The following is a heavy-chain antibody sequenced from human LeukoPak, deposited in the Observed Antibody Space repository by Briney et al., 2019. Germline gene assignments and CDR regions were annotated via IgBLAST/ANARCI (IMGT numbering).Heavy chain of an antibody. CDR3: ARKRLDCSGGACYGDFDY. CDR2: ISSSSSII. D-gene: IGHD2-15*01. J-gene: IGHJ4*02. Sequence: AGGSLRLSCAASGFTFSSYTMNWVRQAPGKGLEWVSYISSSSSIIDYVDSVKGRFTISRDNAKNSLYLQMNSLRDEDTAVYYCARKRLDCSGGACYGDFDYWGQGTLVTVSS. V-gene: IGHV3-48*02. CDR1: GFTFSSYT.